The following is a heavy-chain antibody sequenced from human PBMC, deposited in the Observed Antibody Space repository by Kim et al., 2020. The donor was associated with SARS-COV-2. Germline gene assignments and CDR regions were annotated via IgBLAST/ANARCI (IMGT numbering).Heavy chain of an antibody. CDR2: ISGDGGST. D-gene: IGHD2-21*02. Sequence: GGSLRLSCAASGFTFDDYAMHWVRQAPGKGLEWVSLISGDGGSTYYADSVKGRFTISRDNSKNSLYLQMNSLRTEDTALYYCAKDIVSGGSRVVVTALYDYWGQGTLVTVSS. CDR1: GFTFDDYA. J-gene: IGHJ4*02. CDR3: AKDIVSGGSRVVVTALYDY. V-gene: IGHV3-43*02.